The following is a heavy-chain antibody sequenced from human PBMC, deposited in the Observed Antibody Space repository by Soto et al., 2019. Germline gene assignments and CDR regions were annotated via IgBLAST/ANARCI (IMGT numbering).Heavy chain of an antibody. Sequence: GSLRLSCAASGFTFSSYAMHWDRQAPGKGLEWVAVISYDGSSKYYADSVKGRFTISRDNSKNTLYLQMNSLRTEDTAVYYCARPLWRDDYNWGYFDLWGRGTLVTVSS. CDR3: ARPLWRDDYNWGYFDL. CDR1: GFTFSSYA. V-gene: IGHV3-30-3*01. CDR2: ISYDGSSK. J-gene: IGHJ2*01. D-gene: IGHD4-4*01.